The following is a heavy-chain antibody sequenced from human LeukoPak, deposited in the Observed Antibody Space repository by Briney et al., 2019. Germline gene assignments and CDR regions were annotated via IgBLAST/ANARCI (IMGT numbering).Heavy chain of an antibody. Sequence: GASVKVSCKTSGYTFTSYGISWVRQAAGQGLEWMGIINPSGGSTNYAQKFQGRVTITADKSTSTAYMELSSLRSEDTAVYYCARWGYCSGGSCYSGLYNWFDPWGQGTLVTVSS. D-gene: IGHD2-15*01. V-gene: IGHV1-46*01. CDR3: ARWGYCSGGSCYSGLYNWFDP. J-gene: IGHJ5*02. CDR1: GYTFTSYG. CDR2: INPSGGST.